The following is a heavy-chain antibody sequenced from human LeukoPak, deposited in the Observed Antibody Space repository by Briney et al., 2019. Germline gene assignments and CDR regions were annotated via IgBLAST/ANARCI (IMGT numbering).Heavy chain of an antibody. J-gene: IGHJ3*02. CDR3: AREGFGAFDI. V-gene: IGHV3-33*01. CDR1: GFTFSSYG. Sequence: GGFLRLSCAASGFTFSSYGMHWVRQAPGKGLEWVAVIWYDGSNKYYADSVKGRFTISRDNPKNTLYLQMNSLRAEDTAVYYCAREGFGAFDIWGQGTMVTVSS. D-gene: IGHD2-15*01. CDR2: IWYDGSNK.